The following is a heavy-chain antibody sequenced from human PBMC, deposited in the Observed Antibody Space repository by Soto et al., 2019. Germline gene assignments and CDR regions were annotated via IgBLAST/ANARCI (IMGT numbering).Heavy chain of an antibody. CDR1: GYSFTSYW. CDR2: IDPSDSYT. V-gene: IGHV5-10-1*01. CDR3: ARHERIFGDLYYFDY. J-gene: IGHJ4*02. Sequence: LGESLKISCKGSGYSFTSYWISWVRQMPGKGLEWMGRIDPSDSYTNYSPSFQGHVTISADKSISTAYLQWSSLKASDTAMYYCARHERIFGDLYYFDYWGQGTLVTVS. D-gene: IGHD3-3*01.